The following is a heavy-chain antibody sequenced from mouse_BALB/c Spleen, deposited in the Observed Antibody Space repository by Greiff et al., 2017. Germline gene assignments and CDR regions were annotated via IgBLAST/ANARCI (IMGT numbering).Heavy chain of an antibody. V-gene: IGHV5-17*02. CDR3: AELGEAY. CDR2: ISSGSSTI. D-gene: IGHD4-1*01. Sequence: VQLKESGGGLVQPGGSRKLSCAASGFTFSSFGMHWVRQAPEKGLEWVAYISSGSSTIYYADTVKGRFTISRDNPKNTLFLQMTSLRSEDTAMYYCAELGEAYWGQGTLVTVSA. CDR1: GFTFSSFG. J-gene: IGHJ3*01.